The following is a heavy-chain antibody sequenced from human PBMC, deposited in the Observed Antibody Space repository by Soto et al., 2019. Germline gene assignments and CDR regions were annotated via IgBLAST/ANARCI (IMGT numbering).Heavy chain of an antibody. D-gene: IGHD3-22*01. Sequence: QVQLVQSGAEVKKPGSSVKVSCKASGGTFSTYTMSWVRQAPGQGLEWMGGIIPMFGTTTYAENCQGRVTITAAESTSTAYMELTSLRSEDTAVYYCTRDLYYFDSSAYYGHNWFDPWGQGTRVTVSS. V-gene: IGHV1-69*12. CDR1: GGTFSTYT. CDR3: TRDLYYFDSSAYYGHNWFDP. CDR2: IIPMFGTT. J-gene: IGHJ5*02.